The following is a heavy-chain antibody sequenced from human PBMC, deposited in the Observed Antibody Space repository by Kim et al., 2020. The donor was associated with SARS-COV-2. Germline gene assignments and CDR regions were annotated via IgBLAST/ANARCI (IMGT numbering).Heavy chain of an antibody. V-gene: IGHV4-34*01. CDR1: GGSFSGYY. CDR3: ARNDYYDSIWFDP. Sequence: SETLSLTCAVYGGSFSGYYWSWIRQPPGKGLEWIGEINHSGSTNYNPSLKSRVTISVDTSKNQFSLKLSSVTAADTAVYYCARNDYYDSIWFDPWGQGTLVTVSA. CDR2: INHSGST. D-gene: IGHD3-22*01. J-gene: IGHJ5*02.